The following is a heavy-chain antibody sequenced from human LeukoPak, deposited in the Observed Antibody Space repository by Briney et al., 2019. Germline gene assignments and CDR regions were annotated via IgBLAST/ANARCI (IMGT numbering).Heavy chain of an antibody. D-gene: IGHD6-13*01. J-gene: IGHJ5*02. CDR3: TTATRYSSSWYDG. CDR1: GFTFSNAW. V-gene: IGHV3-15*01. Sequence: GGSLRLSCAASGFTFSNAWMSWVRQAPGKGLEWVGRIKSKTDGGTTDYAAPVKGRFTISRDDSKNTLYLQMNSLKTEDTAVYYCTTATRYSSSWYDGWGQGTLVTVSS. CDR2: IKSKTDGGTT.